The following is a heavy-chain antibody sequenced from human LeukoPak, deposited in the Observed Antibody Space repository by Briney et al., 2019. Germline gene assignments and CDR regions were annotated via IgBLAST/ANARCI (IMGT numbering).Heavy chain of an antibody. J-gene: IGHJ3*02. CDR2: VSASADST. D-gene: IGHD6-13*01. CDR1: GFMFSKYA. Sequence: GGSLRLSCAASGFMFSKYAMSWVRQAPRKGLEWVSAVSASADSTYYADSVTGRFTISRDNAKNSLFLQMNSLRAEDTAVYYCASRLIVTAGGPDAFDIWGQGTMVTVSS. CDR3: ASRLIVTAGGPDAFDI. V-gene: IGHV3-23*01.